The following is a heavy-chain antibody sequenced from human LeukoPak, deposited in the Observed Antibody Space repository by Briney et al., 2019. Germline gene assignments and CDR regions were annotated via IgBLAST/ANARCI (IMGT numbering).Heavy chain of an antibody. Sequence: ASVKVSCKASGYTFTNYYIHWVRQAPGQGLEWMGLINPGGDNTDYAQNSQGRVTMTRDTSTSTVYMGLSSLRSEDTAVYYCARDNSVGDVAWWFDPWGQGTLVTVSS. CDR2: INPGGDNT. CDR1: GYTFTNYY. CDR3: ARDNSVGDVAWWFDP. V-gene: IGHV1-46*01. J-gene: IGHJ5*02. D-gene: IGHD1-26*01.